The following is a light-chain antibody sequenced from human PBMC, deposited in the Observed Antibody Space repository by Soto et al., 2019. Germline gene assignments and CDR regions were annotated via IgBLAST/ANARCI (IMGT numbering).Light chain of an antibody. CDR1: QSVSSY. Sequence: EIVLTQSPATLSLSPGERATLSCRASQSVSSYLAWYQQKPGQAPRLLIYDASNRATGIPARFSGSGSGTESTLDISSLEPEDFAVYYCQQRSNWHLTFGGGTKVEIK. CDR2: DAS. V-gene: IGKV3-11*01. CDR3: QQRSNWHLT. J-gene: IGKJ4*02.